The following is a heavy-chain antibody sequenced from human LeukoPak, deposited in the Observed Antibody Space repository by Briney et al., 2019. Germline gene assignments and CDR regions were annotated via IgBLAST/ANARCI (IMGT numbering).Heavy chain of an antibody. Sequence: SETLSLTCSVYSGSFSGYYWSWIRQPPGKGLEWIGEINHSVGTNYNPSLKSRVTMSLDTSKNQFSLQLNSVTPEDTAVYYCARRRGTAQAFDYWGQGTLVTVSS. J-gene: IGHJ4*02. CDR3: ARRRGTAQAFDY. V-gene: IGHV4-34*01. CDR1: SGSFSGYY. D-gene: IGHD6-13*01. CDR2: INHSVGT.